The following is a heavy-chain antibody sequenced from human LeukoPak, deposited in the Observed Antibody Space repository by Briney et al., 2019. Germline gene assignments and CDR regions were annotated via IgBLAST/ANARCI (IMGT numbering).Heavy chain of an antibody. J-gene: IGHJ4*02. Sequence: GGSLRLSCAASGFTFSNAWMSWVRQAPGKGLEWVGHIKSKTDGGTTDYAAPVKDRFTISRDDSKNTLYLQMDSLKTEDTAVYYCTTEAGDDWGQGTLVTASS. V-gene: IGHV3-15*01. CDR2: IKSKTDGGTT. CDR1: GFTFSNAW. D-gene: IGHD5-24*01. CDR3: TTEAGDD.